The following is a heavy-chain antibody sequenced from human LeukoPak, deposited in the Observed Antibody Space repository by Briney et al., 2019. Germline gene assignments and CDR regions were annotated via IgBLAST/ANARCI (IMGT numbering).Heavy chain of an antibody. D-gene: IGHD3-10*01. CDR2: IYPGDSDT. CDR1: GYSFTSYW. CDR3: ARTKDYYGSGSYYNMPDY. J-gene: IGHJ4*02. V-gene: IGHV5-51*01. Sequence: GESLKISCKGSGYSFTSYWIGWVRQMPGKGLEWMGIIYPGDSDTRYSPSFQGQVTISADKSISTAYLQWSSLKASDTAMYYCARTKDYYGSGSYYNMPDYRGQGTLVTVSS.